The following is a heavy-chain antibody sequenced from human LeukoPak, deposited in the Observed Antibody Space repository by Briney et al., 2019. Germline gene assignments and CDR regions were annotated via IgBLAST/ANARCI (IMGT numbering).Heavy chain of an antibody. V-gene: IGHV3-53*01. CDR2: IYSGGST. CDR1: GFTVSSNY. Sequence: GGSLRPSCAASGFTVSSNYMSWVRQAPGKGLEWVSVIYSGGSTYYADSVKGRFTISRDNSKNTLYLQMNSLRAEDTAIYYCAKYGPQDSGSSHFDYWGQGALVTVSS. D-gene: IGHD1-26*01. CDR3: AKYGPQDSGSSHFDY. J-gene: IGHJ4*02.